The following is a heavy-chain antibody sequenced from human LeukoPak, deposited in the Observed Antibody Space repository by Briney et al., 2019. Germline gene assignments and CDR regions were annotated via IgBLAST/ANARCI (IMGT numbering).Heavy chain of an antibody. V-gene: IGHV4-39*01. CDR1: GGSISSSSYY. CDR2: IHYSGIT. CDR3: AKNSGDYPLDY. Sequence: SETLSLTRTVSGGSISSSSYYWGWIRQPPGKGLEWIGSIHYSGITYYNPSLKSRVTISVDTSKNQLSLKLSSMTAADTAVYYCAKNSGDYPLDYWGQGTLVTVSS. J-gene: IGHJ4*02. D-gene: IGHD1-26*01.